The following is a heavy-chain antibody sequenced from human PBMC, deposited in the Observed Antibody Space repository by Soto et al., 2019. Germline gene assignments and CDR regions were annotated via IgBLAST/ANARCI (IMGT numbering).Heavy chain of an antibody. J-gene: IGHJ4*02. D-gene: IGHD1-1*01. V-gene: IGHV3-23*01. CDR2: NSENIAYT. Sequence: EVQLLESGGGLVQPGGSLRLSCVASGFAFSDSAMRWVRQARGKGPEWVSTNSENIAYTYYADSVKGRLRISRDNSKKTVYLQMNSLRSEDTAIYYCANYQRQPGGFEYWGQGTLVTVSS. CDR1: GFAFSDSA. CDR3: ANYQRQPGGFEY.